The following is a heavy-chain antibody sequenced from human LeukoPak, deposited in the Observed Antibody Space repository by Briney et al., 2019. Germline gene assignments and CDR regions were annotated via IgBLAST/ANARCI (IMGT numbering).Heavy chain of an antibody. V-gene: IGHV1-24*01. Sequence: GASVKVSCKVSGYTLTELSMHWVRQAPGKGLEWMGGFDPEDGETIYAQKFQGRVTMTEDTSTDTAYMELSSLRSDDTAVYYCARDYGSGSFRDFDYWGQGTLVTVSS. J-gene: IGHJ4*02. CDR1: GYTLTELS. D-gene: IGHD3-10*01. CDR3: ARDYGSGSFRDFDY. CDR2: FDPEDGET.